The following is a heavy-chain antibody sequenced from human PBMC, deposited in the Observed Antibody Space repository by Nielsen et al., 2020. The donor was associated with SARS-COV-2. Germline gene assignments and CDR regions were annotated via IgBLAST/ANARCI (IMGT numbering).Heavy chain of an antibody. V-gene: IGHV3-9*01. CDR2: ISWNSGSI. Sequence: SLKISCAASGFTFDDYAMHWVRQAPGKGLEWVSGISWNSGSIGYADSVKGRFTISRDNAKNSLYLQMNSLRAEDTALYYCAKDRVWGYYYGSGSYYYGMDVWGQGTTVTVSS. J-gene: IGHJ6*02. CDR1: GFTFDDYA. D-gene: IGHD3-10*01. CDR3: AKDRVWGYYYGSGSYYYGMDV.